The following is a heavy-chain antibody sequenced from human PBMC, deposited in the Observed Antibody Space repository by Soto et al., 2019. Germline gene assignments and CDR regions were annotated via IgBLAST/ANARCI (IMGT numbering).Heavy chain of an antibody. CDR3: ARASGAFDI. Sequence: QVQLVQSGAEVKKPGASVKVSCKASGYSFTNYAMHWVRQAPGQSLEWMGWISPGNDNTTYSQKFQGRVTITIDTSASTAYVELSSLRSEDTAVYYCARASGAFDIWGQGTMITVSS. CDR1: GYSFTNYA. V-gene: IGHV1-3*01. CDR2: ISPGNDNT. J-gene: IGHJ3*02. D-gene: IGHD3-3*01.